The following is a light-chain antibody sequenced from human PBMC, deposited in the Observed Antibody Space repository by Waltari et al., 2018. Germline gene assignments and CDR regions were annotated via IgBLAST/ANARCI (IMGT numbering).Light chain of an antibody. J-gene: IGLJ3*02. CDR2: DDI. CDR1: SNDVGSYSL. V-gene: IGLV2-23*01. CDR3: SSYAGDRTWV. Sequence: QSALTQPASVSGSPGQSITISCIGVSNDVGSYSLVSWYPHHPDKAPKLLIYDDIKRPSGVSDRFSGSRSGNTASLTISGLQAEDEADYFCSSYAGDRTWVFGGGTKLSVL.